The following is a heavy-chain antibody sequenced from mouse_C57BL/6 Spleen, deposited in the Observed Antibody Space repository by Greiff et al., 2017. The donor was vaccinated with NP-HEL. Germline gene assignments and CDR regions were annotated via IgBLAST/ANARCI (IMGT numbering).Heavy chain of an antibody. V-gene: IGHV5-16*01. CDR1: GFTFSDYY. D-gene: IGHD1-1*01. J-gene: IGHJ1*03. Sequence: EVQVVESEGGLVQPGSSMKLSCTASGFTFSDYYMAWVRQVPEKGLEWVANINYDGSSTYYLDSLKSRFIISRDNAKNILYLQMSSLKSEDTATYYCARDEGTTVVEGRYFDVWGTGTTVTVSS. CDR2: INYDGSST. CDR3: ARDEGTTVVEGRYFDV.